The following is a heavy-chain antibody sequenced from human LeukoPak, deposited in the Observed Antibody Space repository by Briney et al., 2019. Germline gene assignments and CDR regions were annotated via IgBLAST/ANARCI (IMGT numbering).Heavy chain of an antibody. CDR3: AREGYGSGSYSAFDI. J-gene: IGHJ3*02. Sequence: GGSLRLSCAASRFTLSRYWMSWVRQAPGKGLEWVANIKQDGSEKYYVDSVKGRVTISRDNAKNSLYLQMNSLRAEDTAVYYCAREGYGSGSYSAFDIWGQGTMVTVSS. V-gene: IGHV3-7*04. D-gene: IGHD3-10*01. CDR2: IKQDGSEK. CDR1: RFTLSRYW.